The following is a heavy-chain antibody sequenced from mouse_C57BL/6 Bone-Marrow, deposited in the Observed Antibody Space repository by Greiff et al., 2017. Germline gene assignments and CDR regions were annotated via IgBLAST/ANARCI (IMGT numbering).Heavy chain of an antibody. CDR2: IYPSDSET. CDR1: GYTFTSYW. J-gene: IGHJ4*01. Sequence: VQLQQPGAELVRPGSSVKLSCKASGYTFTSYWMDWVKQRPGQGLEWIGNIYPSDSETHYNQKFKDKATLTVDKSSSTAYRQLSSLTSEDSAVYYCAREDYYSNYYAMDYWGQGTSVTVSS. D-gene: IGHD2-5*01. V-gene: IGHV1-61*01. CDR3: AREDYYSNYYAMDY.